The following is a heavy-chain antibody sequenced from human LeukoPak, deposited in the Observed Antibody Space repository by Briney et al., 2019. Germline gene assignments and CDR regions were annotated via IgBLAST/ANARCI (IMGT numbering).Heavy chain of an antibody. D-gene: IGHD2-8*01. Sequence: GSLSLSCVASGFTVSSNYMAWVRQAPGKGLEWVSVIYSGGVTFYSDSVKGRFTISRDNAKNSLYLQMNSLGAEDTAVYYCARDVVLARDGTIWSDYWGQGTLVTVFS. CDR1: GFTVSSNY. J-gene: IGHJ4*02. CDR2: IYSGGVT. V-gene: IGHV3-53*01. CDR3: ARDVVLARDGTIWSDY.